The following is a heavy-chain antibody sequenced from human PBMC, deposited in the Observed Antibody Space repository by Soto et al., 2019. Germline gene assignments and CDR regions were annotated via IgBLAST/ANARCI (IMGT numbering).Heavy chain of an antibody. Sequence: ASVKVSCKASGYTFTSYYMHWVRQAPGQGLEWMGIINPSGGSTSYAQKFQGRVTMTRDTSTSTVYMELSSLRSKDTAVYYCASTADSLRPPFDYWGQGTLVTSPQ. V-gene: IGHV1-46*01. J-gene: IGHJ4*02. D-gene: IGHD4-17*01. CDR2: INPSGGST. CDR1: GYTFTSYY. CDR3: ASTADSLRPPFDY.